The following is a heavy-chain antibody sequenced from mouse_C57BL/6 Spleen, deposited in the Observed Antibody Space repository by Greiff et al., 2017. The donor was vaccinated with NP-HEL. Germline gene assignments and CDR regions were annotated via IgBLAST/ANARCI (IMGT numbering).Heavy chain of an antibody. CDR3: ARNYGNYHDY. CDR1: GYTFTSYW. V-gene: IGHV1-69*01. D-gene: IGHD2-1*01. Sequence: VQLQQPGAELVMPGASVKLSCKASGYTFTSYWMHWVKQRPGQGLEWIGEIDPSDSYTNYNQKFKGKSTLTVDKSSSTAYMQLSSLTSEDSAVYYCARNYGNYHDYWGQGTTLTVSS. J-gene: IGHJ2*01. CDR2: IDPSDSYT.